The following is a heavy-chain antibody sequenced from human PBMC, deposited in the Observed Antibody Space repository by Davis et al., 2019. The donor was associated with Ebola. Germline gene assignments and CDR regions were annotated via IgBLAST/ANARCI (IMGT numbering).Heavy chain of an antibody. Sequence: ASVKVSCKASGYTFTSYGISWVRQAPGQGLEWMGWISAYNGNTNYAQKLQGRVTMTTDTSTSTAYMELRSLRSDDTAVYYCARSVTMVQGSGWFDPWGQGTLITVSS. J-gene: IGHJ5*02. CDR1: GYTFTSYG. CDR2: ISAYNGNT. CDR3: ARSVTMVQGSGWFDP. V-gene: IGHV1-18*01. D-gene: IGHD3-10*01.